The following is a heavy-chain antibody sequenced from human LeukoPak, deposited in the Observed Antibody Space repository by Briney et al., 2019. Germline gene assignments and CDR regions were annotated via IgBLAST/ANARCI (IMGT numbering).Heavy chain of an antibody. J-gene: IGHJ4*02. CDR2: ISSSRSTV. CDR1: GFSFSSYT. V-gene: IGHV3-48*04. D-gene: IGHD2-2*02. CDR3: AGYNCSSTTCYTGGFDY. Sequence: GGSLRLSCAASGFSFSSYTMNWVRQAPGKGLEWVSYISSSRSTVYYADSVKGRFTISRDNAKNSLYLQMNSLRAEDTAVYYCAGYNCSSTTCYTGGFDYWGQGTLVTVSS.